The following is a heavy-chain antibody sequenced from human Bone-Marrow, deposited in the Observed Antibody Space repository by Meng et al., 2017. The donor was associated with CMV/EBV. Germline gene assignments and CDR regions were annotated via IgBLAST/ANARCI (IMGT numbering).Heavy chain of an antibody. V-gene: IGHV3-30*03. Sequence: GGSLRLSCKASGLSLSGYSMHWVRQAPGKGLDWVAVISYDGINTFYVDSVKGRFTISRDNSKNTLYLQVNSLTAEDTAVYYCARVKATRLDSPFYNGMDVWGQGTTVTVSS. CDR1: GLSLSGYS. CDR2: ISYDGINT. CDR3: ARVKATRLDSPFYNGMDV. D-gene: IGHD6-6*01. J-gene: IGHJ6*02.